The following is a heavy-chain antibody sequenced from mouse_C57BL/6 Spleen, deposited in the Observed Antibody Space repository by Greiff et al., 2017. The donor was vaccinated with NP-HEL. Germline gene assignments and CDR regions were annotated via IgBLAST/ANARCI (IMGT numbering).Heavy chain of an antibody. Sequence: QVQLQQSGAELVKPGASVKLSCKASGYTFTSYWMQWVKQRPGQGLEWIGEIDPSDSYTNYNQKFKGKATLTVDTSSSTAYMQLSSLTSEDSAVYYCASRWGTYWGQGTLVAVSA. CDR3: ASRWGTY. V-gene: IGHV1-50*01. J-gene: IGHJ3*01. D-gene: IGHD4-1*01. CDR1: GYTFTSYW. CDR2: IDPSDSYT.